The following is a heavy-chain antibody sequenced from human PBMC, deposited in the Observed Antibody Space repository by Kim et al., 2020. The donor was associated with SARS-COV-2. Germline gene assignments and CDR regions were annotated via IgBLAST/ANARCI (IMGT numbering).Heavy chain of an antibody. J-gene: IGHJ6*02. D-gene: IGHD6-19*01. CDR3: ARELVAGFYYGMDV. CDR2: IGTAGDT. Sequence: GGSLRLSCAASGFTFSSYDMHWVRQATGKGLEWVSAIGTAGDTYYPGSVKGRFTISRENARNSLYLQMNSLRAGDTAVYYCARELVAGFYYGMDVWGQGTTVTVSS. CDR1: GFTFSSYD. V-gene: IGHV3-13*01.